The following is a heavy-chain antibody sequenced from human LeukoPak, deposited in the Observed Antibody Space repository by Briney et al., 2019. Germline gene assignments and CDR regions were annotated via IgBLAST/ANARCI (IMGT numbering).Heavy chain of an antibody. V-gene: IGHV3-7*01. CDR2: IKQDGSEK. Sequence: GGSLRLSCAASGFTFSSYWMSWVRQAPGKGLEWVANIKQDGSEKYYVDSVKGRFTISRDNAKNSLYLQMNSLRAEDTAVYYCARAKWELLLDYFDYWGQGTLVTVSS. CDR1: GFTFSSYW. CDR3: ARAKWELLLDYFDY. D-gene: IGHD1-26*01. J-gene: IGHJ4*02.